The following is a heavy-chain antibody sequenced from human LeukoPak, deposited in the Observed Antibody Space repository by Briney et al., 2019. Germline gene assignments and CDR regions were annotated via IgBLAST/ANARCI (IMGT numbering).Heavy chain of an antibody. CDR3: ASGLDY. CDR1: GFTFSIYG. V-gene: IGHV3-48*02. CDR2: VSSGSSTI. J-gene: IGHJ4*02. Sequence: GGSLRLSCAASGFTFSIYGMNWVRQAPGKGLEWVSYVSSGSSTIYYADSVKGRFTISRDNAKNSLYLQMNSLRDEDTAVYYCASGLDYWGQGTLVTVSS.